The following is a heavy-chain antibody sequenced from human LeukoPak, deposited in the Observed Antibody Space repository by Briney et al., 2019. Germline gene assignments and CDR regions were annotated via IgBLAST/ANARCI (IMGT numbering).Heavy chain of an antibody. CDR1: GFTFSSYA. CDR2: IYTGGNT. Sequence: PGGSLRLSCAASGFTFSSYAMSWVRQAPGKGLEWVAVIYTGGNTDYAESVEGRFTISRHNSKNTLYLQMNSLRADDTAVYYCARDRPGGGELDFDYWGQGTLVTVSS. D-gene: IGHD3-10*01. J-gene: IGHJ4*02. V-gene: IGHV3-53*04. CDR3: ARDRPGGGELDFDY.